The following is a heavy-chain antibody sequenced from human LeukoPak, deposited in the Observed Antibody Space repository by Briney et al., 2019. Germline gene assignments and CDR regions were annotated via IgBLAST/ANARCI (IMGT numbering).Heavy chain of an antibody. CDR2: ISSSTIYT. CDR1: GFTFNSFS. D-gene: IGHD6-6*01. CDR3: ARGRYSSSFYYYYCMDV. V-gene: IGHV3-21*01. J-gene: IGHJ6*03. Sequence: GGSLRLSCAASGFTFNSFSMNWVRQAPGKGLEWVSSISSSTIYTYYADSVKGRFTISRDNAKNSLYLQMNSLRAEDTAVYYCARGRYSSSFYYYYCMDVWGKGTTVTVSS.